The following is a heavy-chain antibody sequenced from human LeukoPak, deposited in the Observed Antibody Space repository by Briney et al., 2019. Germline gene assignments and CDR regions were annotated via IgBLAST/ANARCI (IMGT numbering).Heavy chain of an antibody. CDR2: ISGSGGST. Sequence: GGSLRLSCTASGFTFSSYAMSWVRQAPGKGLEWVSAISGSGGSTYYADSVKGRFTISSDNSKNTLYLQMNSLRAEDTAVYYCAKVGGEWELPNYYYYYMDVWGKGTTVTVSS. D-gene: IGHD1-26*01. CDR3: AKVGGEWELPNYYYYYMDV. J-gene: IGHJ6*03. CDR1: GFTFSSYA. V-gene: IGHV3-23*01.